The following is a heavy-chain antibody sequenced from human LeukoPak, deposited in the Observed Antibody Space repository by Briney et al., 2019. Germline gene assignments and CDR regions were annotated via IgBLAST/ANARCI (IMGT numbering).Heavy chain of an antibody. CDR1: GFTVSTNY. D-gene: IGHD2-15*01. J-gene: IGHJ4*02. V-gene: IGHV3-53*01. Sequence: GGSLRLSCAASGFTVSTNYMSWVRQAPGKGLEWVSVIYSGGATFYADSVKGRFTISRDNSRNTLYLQMNSLRAEDTAVYYCARGSGGSCHSATDYWGQGTLVTVSS. CDR2: IYSGGAT. CDR3: ARGSGGSCHSATDY.